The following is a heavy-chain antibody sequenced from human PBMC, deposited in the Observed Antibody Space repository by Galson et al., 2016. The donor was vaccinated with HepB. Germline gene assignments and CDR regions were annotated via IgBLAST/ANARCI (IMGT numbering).Heavy chain of an antibody. CDR3: ASNHYYYYYGMNV. CDR2: IIPIFGTA. CDR1: GGTFSNYA. Sequence: SVKVSCKASGGTFSNYAISWVRQAPGQGLEWMGGIIPIFGTANYAQTFQGRVTITADESTSTAYMELRSLRSEDTAAYYCASNHYYYYYGMNVWGQGTTVTVSS. V-gene: IGHV1-69*13. J-gene: IGHJ6*02.